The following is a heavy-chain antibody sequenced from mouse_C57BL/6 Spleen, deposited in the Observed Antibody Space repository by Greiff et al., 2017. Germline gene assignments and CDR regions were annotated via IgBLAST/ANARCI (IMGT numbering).Heavy chain of an antibody. CDR2: ISDGGSYT. Sequence: DVKLVESGGGLVKPGGSLKLSCAASGFTFSSYAMSWVRQTPEKRLEWVATISDGGSYTYYPDNVKGRFTISRDNATNNLYLQMSHLKSEDTAMYYCARDEAHYYGSSYAMDYWGQGTSLTVSS. CDR3: ARDEAHYYGSSYAMDY. D-gene: IGHD1-1*01. CDR1: GFTFSSYA. J-gene: IGHJ4*01. V-gene: IGHV5-4*01.